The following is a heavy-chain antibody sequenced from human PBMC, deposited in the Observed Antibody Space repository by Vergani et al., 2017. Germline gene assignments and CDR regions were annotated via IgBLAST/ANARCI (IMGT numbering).Heavy chain of an antibody. CDR1: GYSFTSYW. CDR3: ATMYSSGWYYGY. D-gene: IGHD6-19*01. J-gene: IGHJ4*02. Sequence: EVQLVQSGAEVKKPGESLKISCKGSGYSFTSYWISWVRQMPGKGLEWMGRIDPSDSYTNYSPSFQGHVTISADKSFSTAYLQWSSLKASDTAMYYCATMYSSGWYYGYWGQGTLVTVSS. V-gene: IGHV5-10-1*01. CDR2: IDPSDSYT.